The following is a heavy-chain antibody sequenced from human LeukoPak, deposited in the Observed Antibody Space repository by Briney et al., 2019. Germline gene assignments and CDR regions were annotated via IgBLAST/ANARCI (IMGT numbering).Heavy chain of an antibody. Sequence: TGGSLRLSCAASGFTFSSSAMSWVRQAPGKGLEWVSSISGSGSGGSTYYADSVKGRFTISRDNSRNTLYLQMNSLRAEDTAVYYCAKSGYNRFGYWGQGTLVTVSS. CDR3: AKSGYNRFGY. J-gene: IGHJ4*02. D-gene: IGHD5-24*01. V-gene: IGHV3-23*01. CDR2: ISGSGSGGST. CDR1: GFTFSSSA.